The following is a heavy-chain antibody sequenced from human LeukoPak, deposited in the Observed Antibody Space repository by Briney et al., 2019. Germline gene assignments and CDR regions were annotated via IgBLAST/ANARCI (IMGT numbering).Heavy chain of an antibody. D-gene: IGHD3-9*01. CDR3: ARSVLRYQGRLAVHAFDI. V-gene: IGHV1-18*01. Sequence: ASVKVSCKASGYTFTSYGISWVRQAPGQGLEWMGWISAYNGNTNYAQTLQGRVTMTTDTSTSTAYMELRSLRSDDTAVYYCARSVLRYQGRLAVHAFDIWGQGTMVTVSS. CDR2: ISAYNGNT. J-gene: IGHJ3*02. CDR1: GYTFTSYG.